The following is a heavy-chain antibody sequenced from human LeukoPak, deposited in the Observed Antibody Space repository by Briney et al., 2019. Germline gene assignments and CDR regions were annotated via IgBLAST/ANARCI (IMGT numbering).Heavy chain of an antibody. J-gene: IGHJ3*02. Sequence: PGGSLRLSCAASGFTFDDYAMHWVRQAPGKGLEWVSGISWNSGSIGYADSVKGRFTISRDNAKNSLYLQMNSLRAEDTALYYCAKDKKVVVASTDAFDIWGQGTMVTVSS. CDR2: ISWNSGSI. V-gene: IGHV3-9*01. CDR1: GFTFDDYA. D-gene: IGHD2-15*01. CDR3: AKDKKVVVASTDAFDI.